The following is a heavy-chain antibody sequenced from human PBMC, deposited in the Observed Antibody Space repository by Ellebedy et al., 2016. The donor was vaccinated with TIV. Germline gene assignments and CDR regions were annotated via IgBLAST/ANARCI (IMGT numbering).Heavy chain of an antibody. V-gene: IGHV3-23*01. CDR1: GFTFSSYV. D-gene: IGHD4-17*01. Sequence: GGSLRLXXAASGFTFSSYVMNWVRQAPGKGLEWVSTTSYSGGSTYHTDYVKGRFTISRDNSKNRLYLQMSSLRAEDTAVYYCVTRQQTVTTNWGAFDIWGQGTIVTVSS. CDR3: VTRQQTVTTNWGAFDI. CDR2: TSYSGGST. J-gene: IGHJ3*02.